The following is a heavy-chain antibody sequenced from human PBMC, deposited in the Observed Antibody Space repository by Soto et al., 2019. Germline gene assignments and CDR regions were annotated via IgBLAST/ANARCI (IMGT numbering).Heavy chain of an antibody. J-gene: IGHJ4*02. V-gene: IGHV3-72*01. CDR3: AGGGGGAFDN. CDR2: TRNKGNGYTT. Sequence: EVQLVESAGGLVQPGGSLRLSCAASGLTLSHHYMDWVRQAPGKGLEWVGRTRNKGNGYTTEYAASVKGRFTISRDESEHSVYLQINSLKAEDTAMYYCAGGGGGAFDNWGQGTLVTVSS. D-gene: IGHD3-10*01. CDR1: GLTLSHHY.